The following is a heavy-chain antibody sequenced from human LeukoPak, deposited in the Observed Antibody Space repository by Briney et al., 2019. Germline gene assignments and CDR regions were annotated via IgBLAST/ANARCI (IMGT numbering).Heavy chain of an antibody. CDR1: GGSFSGYY. CDR3: ARYSPYYYDSSGPLN. CDR2: INHSGST. J-gene: IGHJ4*02. V-gene: IGHV4-34*01. Sequence: SETLSLTCAVYGGSFSGYYWSWIRQPPGKGLEWIGEINHSGSTNYNPSLKSRVTISVDKSKNQFSLKLSSVTAADTAVYYCARYSPYYYDSSGPLNWGQGTLVTVSS. D-gene: IGHD3-22*01.